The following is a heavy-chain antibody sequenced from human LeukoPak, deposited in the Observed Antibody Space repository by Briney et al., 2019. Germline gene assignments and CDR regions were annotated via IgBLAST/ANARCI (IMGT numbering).Heavy chain of an antibody. D-gene: IGHD3-10*01. CDR2: ISGSNGNT. CDR3: ARSGRGTYYYFDW. J-gene: IGHJ4*02. CDR1: GYSFTRYG. Sequence: ASVKVSCKASGYSFTRYGMSWVRQAPGQGPEWMGWISGSNGNTNYAQKFQGRVTLTTDTSTGTAYMELRSLRSDDTAVYYCARSGRGTYYYFDWWGQGTLVTVSS. V-gene: IGHV1-18*01.